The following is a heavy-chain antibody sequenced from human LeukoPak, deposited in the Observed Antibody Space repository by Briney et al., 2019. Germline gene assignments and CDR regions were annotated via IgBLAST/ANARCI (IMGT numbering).Heavy chain of an antibody. J-gene: IGHJ4*02. D-gene: IGHD2-2*01. Sequence: GGSLRLSCAASGFSFNIYGMHWVRQAPGTGLEWVAFIRFDSSITYYRDSVKGRFTISRDNSKNTLYLQMNSLRAEDTAVYYCASTPQGGDYWGQGTLVTVSS. CDR3: ASTPQGGDY. V-gene: IGHV3-30*02. CDR1: GFSFNIYG. CDR2: IRFDSSIT.